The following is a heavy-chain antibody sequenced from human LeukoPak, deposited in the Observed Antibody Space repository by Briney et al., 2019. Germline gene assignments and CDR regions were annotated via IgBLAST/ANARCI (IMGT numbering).Heavy chain of an antibody. CDR1: GFTFSSYG. CDR3: AKSLGTGTTAAEYLQH. CDR2: IWYDGSNK. J-gene: IGHJ1*01. Sequence: GGSLRLSCAASGFTFSSYGMHWVRQAPGKGLEWVAVIWYDGSNKYYADSVKGRFTISRDNSKNTLYLQMNSLRAEDTAVYYCAKSLGTGTTAAEYLQHWGQGTLVTVSS. V-gene: IGHV3-33*06. D-gene: IGHD1-7*01.